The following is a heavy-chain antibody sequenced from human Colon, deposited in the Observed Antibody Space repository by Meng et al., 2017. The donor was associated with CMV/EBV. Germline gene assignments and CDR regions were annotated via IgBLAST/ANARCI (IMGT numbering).Heavy chain of an antibody. CDR3: ARGGLADFDY. Sequence: KVSCKGSGYSFTGHWIAWVRQTPGKGLEWMGIIYPADSDTRYSPSFQGHVTISADKSISTAYLQWSSLKASDTAMYYCARGGLADFDYWGQGALATVSS. J-gene: IGHJ4*02. CDR2: IYPADSDT. V-gene: IGHV5-51*01. D-gene: IGHD3-16*01. CDR1: GYSFTGHW.